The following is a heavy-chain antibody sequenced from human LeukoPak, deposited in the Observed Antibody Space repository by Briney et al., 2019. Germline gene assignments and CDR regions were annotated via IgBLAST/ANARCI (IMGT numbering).Heavy chain of an antibody. Sequence: GGSLRLSCAASGFTFSSYEMNWVRQAPGKGLEWVSYFSSSGSTIYYADSVKGRFTISRDNAKNSLYLQMNSLRAEDTAVYYCARDRGDILVGTTNWFDPWGQGTLVTVSS. CDR1: GFTFSSYE. CDR3: ARDRGDILVGTTNWFDP. J-gene: IGHJ5*02. D-gene: IGHD2-2*01. CDR2: FSSSGSTI. V-gene: IGHV3-48*03.